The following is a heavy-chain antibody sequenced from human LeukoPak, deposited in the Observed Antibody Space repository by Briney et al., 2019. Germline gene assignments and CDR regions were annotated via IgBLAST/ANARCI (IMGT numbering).Heavy chain of an antibody. CDR2: ILYDGSNK. D-gene: IGHD5-18*01. CDR1: GFTFSSYG. Sequence: GGSLRLSCGASGFTFSSYGMHGVGQAPGKGVEWVAVILYDGSNKYYADSVQGRFTIPRYNSKHTLYLQINSLRAEDTAMYYRANVRRGQSYGLRNDYWGHGTLVTDSS. V-gene: IGHV3-30*18. J-gene: IGHJ4*01. CDR3: ANVRRGQSYGLRNDY.